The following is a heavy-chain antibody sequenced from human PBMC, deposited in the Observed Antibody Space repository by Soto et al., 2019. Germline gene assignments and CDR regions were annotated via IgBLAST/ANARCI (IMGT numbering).Heavy chain of an antibody. D-gene: IGHD4-17*01. CDR3: VRDGSKTLRDWFDP. CDR2: VYATGTT. V-gene: IGHV4-4*07. CDR1: GGSISKFY. J-gene: IGHJ5*02. Sequence: PSETLSLTCIVSGGSISKFYCSWIRKTAGKGLEWMGRVYATGTTDYNPSLRSRVAMSVDISKKTFSLRLTSVTAADTGVYYCVRDGSKTLRDWFDPWGQGKLVTVSS.